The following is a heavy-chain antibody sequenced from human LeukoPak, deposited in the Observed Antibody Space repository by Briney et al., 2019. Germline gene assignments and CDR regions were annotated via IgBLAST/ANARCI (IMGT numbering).Heavy chain of an antibody. Sequence: SETLSLTCTVSSGSITTYYWSWIRQPPGKGLEWIGYFHYSGSINYNPSLKSRVTISLDTSKNQFSLKLTSVTAADTAVYYCARDLFTAAGTDYWGQGTLVTVSS. CDR1: SGSITTYY. D-gene: IGHD6-13*01. CDR2: FHYSGSI. V-gene: IGHV4-59*01. J-gene: IGHJ4*02. CDR3: ARDLFTAAGTDY.